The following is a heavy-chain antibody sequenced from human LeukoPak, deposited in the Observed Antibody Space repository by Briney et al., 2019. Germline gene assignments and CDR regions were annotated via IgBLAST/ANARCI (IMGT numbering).Heavy chain of an antibody. CDR1: GYTFTSYD. CDR3: ARVEEGYSYGYALDY. V-gene: IGHV1-2*02. Sequence: GASVKVSCKASGYTFTSYDINWVRQATGQGLEWMGWINPNSGGTNYAQKFQGRVTMTRDTSISTAYMELSRLRSDDTAVYYCARVEEGYSYGYALDYWGQGTLVTVSS. J-gene: IGHJ4*02. D-gene: IGHD5-18*01. CDR2: INPNSGGT.